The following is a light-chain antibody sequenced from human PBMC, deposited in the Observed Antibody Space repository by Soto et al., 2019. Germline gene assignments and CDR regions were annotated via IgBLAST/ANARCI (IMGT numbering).Light chain of an antibody. V-gene: IGKV3-20*01. CDR3: QHYGSLVLT. J-gene: IGKJ4*01. Sequence: EIVLTQSPGTLSLSPGERATLSCRASQSVSSTYLAWYQQKPGQAPSLLIYGASSRATGIPDRFSGSGSGTDFTFTISRLEPEDFAVYYCQHYGSLVLTFGGGTKVEIK. CDR1: QSVSSTY. CDR2: GAS.